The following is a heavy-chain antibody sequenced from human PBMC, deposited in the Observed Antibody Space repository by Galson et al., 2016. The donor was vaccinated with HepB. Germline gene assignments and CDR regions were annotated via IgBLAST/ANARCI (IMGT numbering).Heavy chain of an antibody. D-gene: IGHD4-23*01. Sequence: LSLTCTVSGGSSSSFYWSWIRQPPGRRLEWIGHIFHTGRPNYTRSLKRRVTISVDTSKNQVSLKMSSVTAADTALYYCARQTSVLTGSAFDIWGQGTMVTVSS. CDR3: ARQTSVLTGSAFDI. V-gene: IGHV4-59*08. CDR2: IFHTGRP. CDR1: GGSSSSFY. J-gene: IGHJ3*02.